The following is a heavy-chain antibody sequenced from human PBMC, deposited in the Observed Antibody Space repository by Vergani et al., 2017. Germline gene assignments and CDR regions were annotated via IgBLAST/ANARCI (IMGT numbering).Heavy chain of an antibody. V-gene: IGHV3-30*02. CDR2: IRYDGSNK. CDR3: AKDGPSSSWYLRKDYYYYGMDV. J-gene: IGHJ6*02. D-gene: IGHD6-13*01. Sequence: QVQLVESGGGVVQPGGSLRLSCAASGFTFSSYGMHWVRQAPGKGLEWVAFIRYDGSNKYYADSVKGRFTISRDNSKNTLYLQMNSLRAEDTAVYYCAKDGPSSSWYLRKDYYYYGMDVWGQGTTVTVSS. CDR1: GFTFSSYG.